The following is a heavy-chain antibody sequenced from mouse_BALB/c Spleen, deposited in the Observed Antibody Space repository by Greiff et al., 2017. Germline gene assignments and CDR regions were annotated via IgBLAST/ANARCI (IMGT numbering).Heavy chain of an antibody. D-gene: IGHD4-1*01. CDR2: IFPGSGNT. V-gene: IGHV1-66*01. CDR1: GYSFTSYY. Sequence: VQLQQSGPELVKPGASVKISCKASGYSFTSYYIHWVKQRPGQGLEWIGWIFPGSGNTKYNEKFKGKATLTADTSSSTAYMQLSSLTSEDSAVYFCAKGELGAWFAYWGQGTLVTVSA. CDR3: AKGELGAWFAY. J-gene: IGHJ3*01.